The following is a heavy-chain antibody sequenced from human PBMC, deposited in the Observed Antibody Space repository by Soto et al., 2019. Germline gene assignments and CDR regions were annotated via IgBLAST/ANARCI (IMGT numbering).Heavy chain of an antibody. CDR1: GFTFSSYA. CDR3: AKAVSSSSHYYMDV. J-gene: IGHJ6*03. CDR2: VTGNGGRT. D-gene: IGHD6-6*01. Sequence: EVQLLESGGGLVQPGGSLRLSCAASGFTFSSYAMSWVRQAPGKGLEWVSTVTGNGGRTNYADSVKGRFTISRDNSKNTLYLQMNSLRAEDTAVYYCAKAVSSSSHYYMDVWGKGTTVTVSS. V-gene: IGHV3-23*01.